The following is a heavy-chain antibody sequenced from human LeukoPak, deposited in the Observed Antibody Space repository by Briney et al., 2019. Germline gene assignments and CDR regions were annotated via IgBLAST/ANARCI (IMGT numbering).Heavy chain of an antibody. V-gene: IGHV3-21*01. J-gene: IGHJ4*02. CDR3: ARDTVKGGFRRGLFDY. CDR1: GFTFSTYA. CDR2: ISSTSNYI. D-gene: IGHD3-10*01. Sequence: GGSLRLSCAASGFTFSTYAISWVRQAPGKGLEWVSCISSTSNYIFYADSVRGRFTISRDNAKNSLYLQMDSLRAEDTVVYYCARDTVKGGFRRGLFDYWSQGTLVAVSS.